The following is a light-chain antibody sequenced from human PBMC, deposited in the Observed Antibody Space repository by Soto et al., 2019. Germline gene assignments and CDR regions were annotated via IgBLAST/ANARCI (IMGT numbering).Light chain of an antibody. CDR1: QSVRSL. V-gene: IGKV3-11*01. J-gene: IGKJ5*01. CDR2: DAS. Sequence: EIVLTQSPATLSLSPGERATLSCRASQSVRSLLAWYQQKPGQAPRLLIYDASNRATGIPARFRGSESGTDFTLTISSLEPEDFAVYYCQQRSNWPITFGQGTRLEIK. CDR3: QQRSNWPIT.